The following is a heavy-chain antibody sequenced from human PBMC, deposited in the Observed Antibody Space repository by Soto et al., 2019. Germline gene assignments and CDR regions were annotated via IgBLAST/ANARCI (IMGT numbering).Heavy chain of an antibody. CDR3: ARLYTGYEAFDY. Sequence: ASETLSLTCSFSCGSINSGDYYWSWIRQSPGKGLEWIGYIYYSGSTYYNPSLKSRSTISIDTSKNQFFLDVDSVTAADTAVYYCARLYTGYEAFDYWGQGTLVTVSS. D-gene: IGHD5-12*01. CDR1: CGSINSGDYY. J-gene: IGHJ4*02. CDR2: IYYSGST. V-gene: IGHV4-30-4*01.